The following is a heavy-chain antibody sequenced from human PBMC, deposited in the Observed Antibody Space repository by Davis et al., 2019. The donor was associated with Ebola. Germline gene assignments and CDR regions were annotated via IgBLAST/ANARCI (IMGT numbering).Heavy chain of an antibody. CDR2: ISSSGSTI. J-gene: IGHJ2*01. Sequence: GESLKISCAASGFTFSDYYMSWIRQAPGKGLEWVSYISSSGSTIYYADSVKGRFTISRDNAKNSLYLQMNSLRAEDTAVYYCARPIEKKCSPGCFDLWGRGTLVTVSS. CDR1: GFTFSDYY. CDR3: ARPIEKKCSPGCFDL. D-gene: IGHD2-8*01. V-gene: IGHV3-11*01.